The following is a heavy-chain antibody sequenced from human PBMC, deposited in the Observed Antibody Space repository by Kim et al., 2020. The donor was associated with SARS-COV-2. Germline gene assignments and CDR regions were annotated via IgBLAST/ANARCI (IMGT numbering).Heavy chain of an antibody. CDR2: INPNSGGT. CDR3: ARGGFAGYKGGYYFDY. CDR1: GYTFTGYY. V-gene: IGHV1-2*04. J-gene: IGHJ4*02. Sequence: ASVKVSCKASGYTFTGYYMHWVRQAPGQGLEWMGWINPNSGGTNYAQKFQGWVTMTRDTSISTAYMELSRLRSDDTAVYYCARGGFAGYKGGYYFDYWGQGTLVTVSS. D-gene: IGHD1-20*01.